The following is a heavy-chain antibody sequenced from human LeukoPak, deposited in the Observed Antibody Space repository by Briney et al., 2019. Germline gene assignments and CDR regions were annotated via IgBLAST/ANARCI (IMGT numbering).Heavy chain of an antibody. CDR2: IKQDGSEK. CDR1: GFTFSSFW. V-gene: IGHV3-7*01. CDR3: AKGGRGNGEVY. J-gene: IGHJ4*02. Sequence: GGSLRLSCAVSGFTFSSFWMNWVRQAPGKGLEWVANIKQDGSEKNYVDSVKGRFTISRDNAKSSLFLQMNDLRAEDTAVYYCAKGGRGNGEVYWGQGTLVTVSS. D-gene: IGHD2-8*01.